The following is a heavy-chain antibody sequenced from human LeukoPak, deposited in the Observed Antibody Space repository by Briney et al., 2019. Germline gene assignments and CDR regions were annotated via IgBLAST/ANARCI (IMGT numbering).Heavy chain of an antibody. D-gene: IGHD3-3*01. V-gene: IGHV4-39*01. CDR3: ARRYYDFWSGYGSWFDP. Sequence: SETLSLTCTVSGGSISSSSYYWGWIRQPPGKGLEWIGSIYYSGGTYYNPSLKSRVTISVDTSKNQFSLKLSSVTAADTAVYYCARRYYDFWSGYGSWFDPWGQGTLVTVSS. CDR1: GGSISSSSYY. J-gene: IGHJ5*02. CDR2: IYYSGGT.